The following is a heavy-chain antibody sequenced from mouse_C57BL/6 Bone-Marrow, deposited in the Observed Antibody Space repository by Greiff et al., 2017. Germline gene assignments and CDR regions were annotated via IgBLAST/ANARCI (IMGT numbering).Heavy chain of an antibody. CDR2: IHPNSGST. J-gene: IGHJ1*03. CDR3: ARWDYYGSTWYFDV. V-gene: IGHV1-64*01. CDR1: GYTFTSYW. Sequence: QVQLQQSGAELVKPGASVKLSCKASGYTFTSYWMHWVKQRPGQGLEWIGMIHPNSGSTNYNEKFKSKATLTVDKSSSTAYMQLSSLTSEDSAVYYCARWDYYGSTWYFDVWGTGTTVTVSS. D-gene: IGHD1-1*01.